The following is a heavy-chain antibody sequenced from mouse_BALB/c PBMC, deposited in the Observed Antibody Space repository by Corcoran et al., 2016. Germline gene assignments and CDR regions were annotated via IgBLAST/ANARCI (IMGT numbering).Heavy chain of an antibody. V-gene: IGHV1-9*01. CDR2: ILPGSGST. D-gene: IGHD2-4*01. CDR3: ARLPTMITLYYAMDY. CDR1: GYTFSSYW. Sequence: QVQLQQSGAELMKPGASVKISCKATGYTFSSYWIEWVKQRPGHGLEWIGEILPGSGSTNYNEKFKGKATFTADTSSNTAYMQLSSLTSEDSAVYYCARLPTMITLYYAMDYWGQGTSVTVSS. J-gene: IGHJ4*01.